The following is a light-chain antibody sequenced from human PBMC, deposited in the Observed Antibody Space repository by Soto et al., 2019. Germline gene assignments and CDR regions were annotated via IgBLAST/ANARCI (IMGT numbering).Light chain of an antibody. CDR2: AAS. Sequence: DIPMTQSPTSLSASVGDRVTITCRASQGISNFVAWYQQKPGKAPKLLIYAASTLQSGVPSRFSGSGSGTDFTLIINSLQPEDVGTSSCQKYSSVPVFGPGTKVEIK. CDR1: QGISNF. J-gene: IGKJ3*01. CDR3: QKYSSVPV. V-gene: IGKV1-27*01.